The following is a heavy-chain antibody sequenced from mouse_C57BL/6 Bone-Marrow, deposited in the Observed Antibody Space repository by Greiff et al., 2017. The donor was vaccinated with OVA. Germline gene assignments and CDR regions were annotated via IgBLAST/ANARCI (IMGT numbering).Heavy chain of an antibody. CDR3: ARSDHDYGGFAY. CDR2: IYPGDGDT. J-gene: IGHJ3*01. CDR1: GYAFSSSW. V-gene: IGHV1-82*01. D-gene: IGHD2-4*01. Sequence: QVQLQQSGPELVKPGASVKISCKASGYAFSSSWMNWVKQRPGKGLEWIGRIYPGDGDTNYNGKFKGKATLTADKSSSTAYMQLSSLTSEDSAVYCCARSDHDYGGFAYWGQGTLVTVSA.